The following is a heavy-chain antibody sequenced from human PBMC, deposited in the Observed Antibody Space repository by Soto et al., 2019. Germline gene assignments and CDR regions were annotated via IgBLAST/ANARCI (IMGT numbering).Heavy chain of an antibody. Sequence: QVQLVQSGAEVKKPGSSVKVSCKASGDTFSSYAITWVRQAPGQGLEWMGGIIPIFGTANYAQKFQGRVTITADESTSTAYMELSSLRSGDTALYYCARVVTVVQSFVYWYFDLWGRGTLVTVSS. D-gene: IGHD2-15*01. V-gene: IGHV1-69*12. CDR3: ARVVTVVQSFVYWYFDL. CDR1: GDTFSSYA. CDR2: IIPIFGTA. J-gene: IGHJ2*01.